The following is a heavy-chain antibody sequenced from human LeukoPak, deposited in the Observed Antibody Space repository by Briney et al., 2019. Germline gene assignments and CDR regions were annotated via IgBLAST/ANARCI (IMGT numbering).Heavy chain of an antibody. Sequence: PSETLSLTCIVSGGSISSSSHYWGWIRQPPGKGLEWIGTIYYSGSTYFNPSLKSRVTISVDTSKNQFSLNLTSVTAADTALYFCARHGDYCYMDVWGKGTTVTVSS. J-gene: IGHJ6*03. D-gene: IGHD3-3*01. V-gene: IGHV4-39*01. CDR2: IYYSGST. CDR1: GGSISSSSHY. CDR3: ARHGDYCYMDV.